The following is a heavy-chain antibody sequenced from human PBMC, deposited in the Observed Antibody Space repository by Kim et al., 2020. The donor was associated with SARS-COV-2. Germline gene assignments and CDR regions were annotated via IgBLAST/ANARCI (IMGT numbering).Heavy chain of an antibody. Sequence: NYAQKFQCRVTITADESTSTAYMELSSLRSEDTAVYYCARDSSSSSVFDYWGQGTLVTVSS. CDR3: ARDSSSSSVFDY. V-gene: IGHV1-69*01. D-gene: IGHD6-6*01. J-gene: IGHJ4*02.